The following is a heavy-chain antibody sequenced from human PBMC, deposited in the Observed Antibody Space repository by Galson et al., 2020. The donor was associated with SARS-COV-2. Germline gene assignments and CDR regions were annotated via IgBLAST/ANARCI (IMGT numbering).Heavy chain of an antibody. J-gene: IGHJ6*03. CDR3: TRDIFALALKVYYVDV. D-gene: IGHD3-3*01. CDR2: IRSKAYGGTT. Sequence: GESLKISCTASGFTFGDYAMSWVRQAPGKGLEWVGFIRSKAYGGTTEYAASVKGRFTISRDDSKSIAYLQMNSLKTEDTAVYYCTRDIFALALKVYYVDVWGKGTTVTVSS. V-gene: IGHV3-49*04. CDR1: GFTFGDYA.